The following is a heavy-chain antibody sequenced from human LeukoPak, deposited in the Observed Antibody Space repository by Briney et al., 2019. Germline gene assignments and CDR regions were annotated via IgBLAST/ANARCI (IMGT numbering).Heavy chain of an antibody. CDR3: ARLYDSSGYPYYYYYYYMDV. Sequence: GGSLRLSCAASGFTFSSYAMSWVRQAPGKGLEWVSAISGSGGSTYYADSVKGRFTISRDNSKNTLYLQMNSLRAEDTAVYYCARLYDSSGYPYYYYYYYMDVWGKGTTVTISS. D-gene: IGHD3-22*01. V-gene: IGHV3-23*01. J-gene: IGHJ6*03. CDR1: GFTFSSYA. CDR2: ISGSGGST.